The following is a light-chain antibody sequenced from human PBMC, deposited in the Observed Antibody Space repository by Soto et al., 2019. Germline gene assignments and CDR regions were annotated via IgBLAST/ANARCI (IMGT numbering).Light chain of an antibody. CDR3: QQYGVSPLMYT. J-gene: IGKJ2*01. CDR1: QSVANNY. Sequence: EIVLMQSPGTLSLSPGERATLSCRASQSVANNYLAWYQQKPGQAPRLLIYGASSRAAGVPDRFSGSGSGTDFTLTITRLEPADFTTYYCQQYGVSPLMYTFGQGTTLGVK. V-gene: IGKV3-20*01. CDR2: GAS.